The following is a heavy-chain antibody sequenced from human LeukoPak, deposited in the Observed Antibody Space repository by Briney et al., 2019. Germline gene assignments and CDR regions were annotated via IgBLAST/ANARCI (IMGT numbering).Heavy chain of an antibody. Sequence: GESLKISCKGSGYSFTSYWIGWVRQMPGKGLEWMGIIYPGDSDTRYSPSFQGQVTISADKSISTAYLQWSSLKASDTAMYYCARQNARLGQLWLRREYNWSDPWGQGTLVTVPS. CDR2: IYPGDSDT. V-gene: IGHV5-51*01. CDR1: GYSFTSYW. J-gene: IGHJ5*02. CDR3: ARQNARLGQLWLRREYNWSDP. D-gene: IGHD5-18*01.